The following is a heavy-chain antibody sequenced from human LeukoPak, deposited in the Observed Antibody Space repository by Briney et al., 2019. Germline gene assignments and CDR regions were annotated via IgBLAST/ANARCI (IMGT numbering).Heavy chain of an antibody. CDR2: IYYSGNT. D-gene: IGHD6-13*01. CDR3: ARISSSNWYNERGAFDV. J-gene: IGHJ3*01. Sequence: SETLSLTCTVSGGSISSSSYYWGWIRQPPGKGLEWIGSIYYSGNTYYNPSLKSRVTISVDTSKNRFSLKLRSVTAADTAVYYCARISSSNWYNERGAFDVWGQGTMVTVSS. CDR1: GGSISSSSYY. V-gene: IGHV4-39*07.